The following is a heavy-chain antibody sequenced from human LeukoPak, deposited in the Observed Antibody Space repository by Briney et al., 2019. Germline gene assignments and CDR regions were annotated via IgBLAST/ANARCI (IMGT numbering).Heavy chain of an antibody. D-gene: IGHD6-13*01. CDR3: ARDPVGSWYPFDF. Sequence: GGSLRLSCAASGFIFSSYWMSWVRQAPGKGLEWVTNIKQDGSEKYYVDSVKGRFTISRDNAKNSLYLQMNSLRAEDTAVYYCARDPVGSWYPFDFWGQGTLVTVSS. V-gene: IGHV3-7*03. CDR2: IKQDGSEK. CDR1: GFIFSSYW. J-gene: IGHJ4*02.